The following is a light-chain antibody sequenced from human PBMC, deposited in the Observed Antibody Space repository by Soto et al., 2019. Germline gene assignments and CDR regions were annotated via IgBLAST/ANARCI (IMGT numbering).Light chain of an antibody. J-gene: IGLJ3*02. Sequence: QSALTQPRSVSGSPGQSVTISCTGTSSDVGDYNYVSWYQQYPGKAPKLVIYDVSKRPSGVPDRFSGSKSGNTASLTISGLQAEDGGDYYSCSLAGKYTVRVFGGGTKRTV. CDR3: CSLAGKYTVRV. CDR1: SSDVGDYNY. V-gene: IGLV2-11*01. CDR2: DVS.